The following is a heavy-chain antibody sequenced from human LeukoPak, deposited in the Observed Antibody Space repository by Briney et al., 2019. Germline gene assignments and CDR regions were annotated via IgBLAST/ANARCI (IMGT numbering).Heavy chain of an antibody. J-gene: IGHJ4*02. Sequence: GESLKISCKGSGYSFTSYWIGWVRQMPGQGLEWMGIIYPGDSDTRYSPSFQGQVTISADKSISTAYLQWSSLQASDTAMYYCANSIAAAGTYFDYWGKGTLVTVSS. CDR3: ANSIAAAGTYFDY. D-gene: IGHD6-13*01. CDR1: GYSFTSYW. V-gene: IGHV5-51*01. CDR2: IYPGDSDT.